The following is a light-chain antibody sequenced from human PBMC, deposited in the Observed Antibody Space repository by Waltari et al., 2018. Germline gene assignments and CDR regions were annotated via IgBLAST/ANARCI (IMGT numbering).Light chain of an antibody. J-gene: IGLJ2*01. Sequence: SYVLTQPPSVSVAPGRTARITWGGNNIGSKSVHWYQQKPGQAPVVVVHDDSDRPSGTPERFSGHNSWNTATLTISRVEDGDEADYYCQVWDSYSDQSVVFGGGTKLTVL. V-gene: IGLV3-21*03. CDR2: DDS. CDR3: QVWDSYSDQSVV. CDR1: NIGSKS.